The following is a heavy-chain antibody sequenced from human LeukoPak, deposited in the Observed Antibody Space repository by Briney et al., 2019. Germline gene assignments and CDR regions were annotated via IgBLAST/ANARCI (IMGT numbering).Heavy chain of an antibody. V-gene: IGHV4-34*01. D-gene: IGHD6-6*01. Sequence: SETLSLTCAVYGGSFSGYYWSWIRQPPGKGLEWIGEINHSGSTNYNPSLKSRVTISVDTSKNQFSLKLSSVTAADTAVYYCAGGRHRGLIAAVDYWGQGTLVTVSS. J-gene: IGHJ4*02. CDR2: INHSGST. CDR3: AGGRHRGLIAAVDY. CDR1: GGSFSGYY.